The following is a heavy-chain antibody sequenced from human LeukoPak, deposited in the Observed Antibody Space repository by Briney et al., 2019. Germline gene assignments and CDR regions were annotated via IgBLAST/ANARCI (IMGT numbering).Heavy chain of an antibody. J-gene: IGHJ4*02. CDR2: IYYSGST. Sequence: SETLSLTCTVSGGSISSYYWSWIRQPPGKGLEWIGYIYYSGSTNYNPSLKSRVTISVNTSKNQFSLKLSSVTAADTAVYYCARGTQYYDSSGYYRYWGQGTLVTVSS. D-gene: IGHD3-22*01. V-gene: IGHV4-59*01. CDR3: ARGTQYYDSSGYYRY. CDR1: GGSISSYY.